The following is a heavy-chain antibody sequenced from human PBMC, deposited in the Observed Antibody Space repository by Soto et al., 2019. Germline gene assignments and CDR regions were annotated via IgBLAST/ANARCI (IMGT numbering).Heavy chain of an antibody. J-gene: IGHJ3*01. D-gene: IGHD1-26*01. Sequence: GGSLRLSCVASGYTLRVYTMSWVRQVPGKGLEWVASIRGSGDITYYADSVQGRFNISRDNSKNILSLQMNGLRAEDTAVHYCAKDQFTAFHSSFDTWGQGTKVTVSS. CDR1: GYTLRVYT. CDR3: AKDQFTAFHSSFDT. CDR2: IRGSGDIT. V-gene: IGHV3-23*01.